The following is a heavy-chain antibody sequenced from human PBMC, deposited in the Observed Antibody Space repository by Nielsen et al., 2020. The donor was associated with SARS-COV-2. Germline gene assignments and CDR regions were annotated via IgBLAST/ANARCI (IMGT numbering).Heavy chain of an antibody. J-gene: IGHJ5*02. V-gene: IGHV4-59*08. CDR3: ARHYYGSGIYNNIRWFDP. CDR1: GGSVSGYY. CDR2: IYYTGIT. Sequence: GSLRLSCTVSGGSVSGYYWSWIRQVPEKGLEWIGYIYYTGITNYNPSLKGRVSISVDTSNNQVSLRLSSVTAADTAVYFCARHYYGSGIYNNIRWFDPWGQGTLVAVSS. D-gene: IGHD3-10*01.